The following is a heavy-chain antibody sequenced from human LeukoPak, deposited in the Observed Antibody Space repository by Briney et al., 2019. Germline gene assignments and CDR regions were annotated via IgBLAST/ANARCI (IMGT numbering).Heavy chain of an antibody. D-gene: IGHD3-22*01. V-gene: IGHV3-7*05. CDR2: IREDGGLI. J-gene: IGHJ3*02. Sequence: GGSLRLSCATSGFTFSTYWMTWVRQAPGKGLEWVANIREDGGLIYYVDSVKGRFTISRDNAKNSLYLQMNSLRAEDTAVYYCARDLTYYYEGSGYYDALDIWGQGTMVTVFS. CDR3: ARDLTYYYEGSGYYDALDI. CDR1: GFTFSTYW.